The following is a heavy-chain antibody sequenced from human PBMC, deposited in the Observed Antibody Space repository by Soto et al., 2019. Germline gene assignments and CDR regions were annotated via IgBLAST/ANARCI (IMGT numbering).Heavy chain of an antibody. J-gene: IGHJ2*01. Sequence: GASVKVSCKASGGTFSSYAISRVRQAPGQGLEWMGGIIPIFGTANYAQKFQGRVTITADKSTSTAYMELSSLRSEDTAVYYCARGPYYVYWYFDLWGRGXLVTVYS. CDR1: GGTFSSYA. D-gene: IGHD3-10*02. CDR2: IIPIFGTA. CDR3: ARGPYYVYWYFDL. V-gene: IGHV1-69*06.